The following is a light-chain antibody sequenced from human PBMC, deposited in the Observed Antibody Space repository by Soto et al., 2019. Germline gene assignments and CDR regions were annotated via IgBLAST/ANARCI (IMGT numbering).Light chain of an antibody. CDR2: DVS. V-gene: IGKV1-5*01. CDR1: QSISGW. J-gene: IGKJ1*01. CDR3: QQYHDYWT. Sequence: DIQMTQSPSTLSASIGDRVTITCRASQSISGWLAWYQQKPGQAPKLLISDVSSLESGVPSRFSGSGSGTEFTLTISSLQPDDFAVYYCQQYHDYWTFGPGTKVEVK.